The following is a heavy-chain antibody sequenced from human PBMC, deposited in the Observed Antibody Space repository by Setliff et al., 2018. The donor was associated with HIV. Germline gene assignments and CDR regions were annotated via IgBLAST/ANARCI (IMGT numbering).Heavy chain of an antibody. CDR2: IIPMYGVT. Sequence: SVKVSCKASGGTFSSYVISWVRQAPGQGPEWMGGIIPMYGVTNYAQKFQGRVTIATDESTSTAYMELSSLRSEDTAVYYCALPYCSGGNCWSSASLPPAGWFDPWGQGTLVTVSS. CDR1: GGTFSSYV. J-gene: IGHJ5*02. CDR3: ALPYCSGGNCWSSASLPPAGWFDP. V-gene: IGHV1-69*05. D-gene: IGHD2-15*01.